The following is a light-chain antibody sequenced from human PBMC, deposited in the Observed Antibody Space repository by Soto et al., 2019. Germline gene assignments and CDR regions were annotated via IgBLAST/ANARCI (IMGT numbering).Light chain of an antibody. Sequence: QAVVTQPPSASGTPGQRVTISCSGSSSNIGSNTVNWYQQLPGTAPKLLIYSNNQRPSGVPDRFSKSGTSASLAISGLQSEDEADYYCAAWDDSLNALFGGGTKLTVL. J-gene: IGLJ2*01. V-gene: IGLV1-44*01. CDR1: SSNIGSNT. CDR3: AAWDDSLNAL. CDR2: SNN.